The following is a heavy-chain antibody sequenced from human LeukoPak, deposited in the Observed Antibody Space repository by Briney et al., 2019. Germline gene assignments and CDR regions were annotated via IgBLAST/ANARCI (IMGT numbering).Heavy chain of an antibody. V-gene: IGHV3-30*02. CDR1: GFTFSSYG. D-gene: IGHD3-9*01. J-gene: IGHJ4*02. Sequence: GGSLRLSCAASGFTFSSYGMHWVRQAPGKGLEWVAFIRYDGSNKYYADSVKGRFTISRDNSKNTLYLQMNSLRAGDTAVYYCARDGTVLTGYYFDYWGQGTLVTVSS. CDR3: ARDGTVLTGYYFDY. CDR2: IRYDGSNK.